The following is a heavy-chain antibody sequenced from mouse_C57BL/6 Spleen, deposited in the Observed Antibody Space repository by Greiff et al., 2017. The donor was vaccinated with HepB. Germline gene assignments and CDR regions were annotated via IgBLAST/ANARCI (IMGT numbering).Heavy chain of an antibody. CDR3: AIYDVPLYAMDY. CDR1: GFTFSDYG. J-gene: IGHJ4*01. V-gene: IGHV5-17*01. Sequence: EVMLVESGGGLVKPEGSLKLSCAASGFTFSDYGMHWVRQAPEKGLEWVAYISSGSSTIYYADTVQGRFTISSDNAKNTLFRQMTSLRSVDTAMYYCAIYDVPLYAMDYWGQGTSVTVSS. CDR2: ISSGSSTI. D-gene: IGHD2-3*01.